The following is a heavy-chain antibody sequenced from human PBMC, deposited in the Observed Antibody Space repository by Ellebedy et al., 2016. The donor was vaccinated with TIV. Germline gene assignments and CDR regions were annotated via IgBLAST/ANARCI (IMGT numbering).Heavy chain of an antibody. D-gene: IGHD2-21*02. J-gene: IGHJ4*02. CDR1: EFTFSNYW. CDR3: TRDIQGDNEYYFHY. Sequence: PGGSLRLSCVASEFTFSNYWMSWVRQAPGKGLEWVANINQDGSVKYYLDSLKGRLTISRDNAKNALYLQMNSLRAEDTAVYYCTRDIQGDNEYYFHYWGQGTLVTVSS. V-gene: IGHV3-7*03. CDR2: INQDGSVK.